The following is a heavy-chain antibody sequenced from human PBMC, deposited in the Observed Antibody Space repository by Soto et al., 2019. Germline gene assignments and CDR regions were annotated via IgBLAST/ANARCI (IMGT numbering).Heavy chain of an antibody. CDR1: GGSVSSGSYY. CDR2: IYYSGST. J-gene: IGHJ6*02. V-gene: IGHV4-61*01. Sequence: SETLSLTCTVSGGSVSSGSYYRSWIRQPPGKGLEWIGYIYYSGSTNYNPSLKSRVTISVDTSKNQFSLKLSSVTAADTAVYYCAKVGVDYNYYYYYGMDVWGQGTTVTVSS. CDR3: AKVGVDYNYYYYYGMDV. D-gene: IGHD3-3*01.